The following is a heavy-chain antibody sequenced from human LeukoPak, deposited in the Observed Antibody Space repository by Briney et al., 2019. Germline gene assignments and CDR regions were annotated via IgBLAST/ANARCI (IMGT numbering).Heavy chain of an antibody. V-gene: IGHV3-30*02. Sequence: PGGSLRLSCAASGFTFSSYGMHWVRQAPGKGLEWVAFIRYDGSNKYCADSVKGRFTISRDNSKNTLYLQMNSLRAEDTAVYYCANGGYDFWSGYPRIDAFDIWGQGTMVTVSS. D-gene: IGHD3-3*01. CDR2: IRYDGSNK. CDR3: ANGGYDFWSGYPRIDAFDI. CDR1: GFTFSSYG. J-gene: IGHJ3*02.